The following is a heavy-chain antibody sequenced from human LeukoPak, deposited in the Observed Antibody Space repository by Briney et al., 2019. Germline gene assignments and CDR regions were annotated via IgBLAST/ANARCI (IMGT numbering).Heavy chain of an antibody. J-gene: IGHJ4*02. D-gene: IGHD3-10*01. CDR3: AKGFRFGELLSYFDY. Sequence: GRSLRLSCAASGFAFSNYDIHWVRQAPGEGLEWVALISYDGNNKYYADSVKGRFTISRDKSKNTLYLQMNSLRAEDTAVYYCAKGFRFGELLSYFDYWGQGTLVTVSS. CDR2: ISYDGNNK. CDR1: GFAFSNYD. V-gene: IGHV3-30*18.